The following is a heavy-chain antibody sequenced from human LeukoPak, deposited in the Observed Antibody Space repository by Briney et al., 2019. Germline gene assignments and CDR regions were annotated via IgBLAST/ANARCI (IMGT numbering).Heavy chain of an antibody. CDR1: GYTFTGYY. V-gene: IGHV1-2*02. CDR3: ARVRVLMYCSSTSCSRGSWFDP. J-gene: IGHJ5*02. CDR2: ISPNSGGT. D-gene: IGHD2-2*01. Sequence: ASVKVSCKASGYTFTGYYMHWVRQAPGQGLEWMGWISPNSGGTNYAQKFQGRVTMTRHTSISTAYMELSRLRSDDTAVYYCARVRVLMYCSSTSCSRGSWFDPWGQGTLVTVSS.